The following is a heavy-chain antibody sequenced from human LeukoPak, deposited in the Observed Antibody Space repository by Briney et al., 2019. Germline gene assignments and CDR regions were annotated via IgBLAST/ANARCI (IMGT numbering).Heavy chain of an antibody. Sequence: GESLKISCKGSGYIFTSYWIGWVRQMPGKGLEWMGIIYPDDSDTRYSPSFQGQVTISADKSISTAYLQWSSLKASDTAMYYCARIKDIVVVPAAGGDAFDIWGQGTMVTVSS. D-gene: IGHD2-2*01. CDR2: IYPDDSDT. CDR1: GYIFTSYW. J-gene: IGHJ3*02. V-gene: IGHV5-51*01. CDR3: ARIKDIVVVPAAGGDAFDI.